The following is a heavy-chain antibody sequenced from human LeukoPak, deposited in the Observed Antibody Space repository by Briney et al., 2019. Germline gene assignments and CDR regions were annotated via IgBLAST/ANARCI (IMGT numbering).Heavy chain of an antibody. CDR1: GFTFSTSS. CDR2: ITSSSSTI. J-gene: IGHJ2*01. D-gene: IGHD7-27*01. Sequence: GSLRLSCAASGFTFSTSSMNWVRQAPGKGLEWVSYITSSSSTIYYADSVKGRFTISRDNAKNSLYLQLNSLRDEDTAVYYCARPGDRSYWYFDLWGRGTLVTVSS. CDR3: ARPGDRSYWYFDL. V-gene: IGHV3-48*02.